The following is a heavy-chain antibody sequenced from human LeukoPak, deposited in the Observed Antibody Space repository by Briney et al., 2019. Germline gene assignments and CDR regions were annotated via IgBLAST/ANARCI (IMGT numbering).Heavy chain of an antibody. D-gene: IGHD3-22*01. Sequence: SVKVSCKASGGTFSSYAISWVRQAPGQGLEWMGGIIPIFGTANYAQKFQGRVTITADESTSTAYMELSSLRSGDTAVYYCAGPDYYDSSGYDALDIWGQGTMVTVSS. CDR3: AGPDYYDSSGYDALDI. J-gene: IGHJ3*02. CDR1: GGTFSSYA. V-gene: IGHV1-69*13. CDR2: IIPIFGTA.